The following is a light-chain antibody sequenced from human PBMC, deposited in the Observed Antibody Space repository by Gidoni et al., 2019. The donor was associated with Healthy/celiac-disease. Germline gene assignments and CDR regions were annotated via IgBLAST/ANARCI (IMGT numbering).Light chain of an antibody. V-gene: IGLV3-1*01. J-gene: IGLJ2*01. CDR2: QDS. Sequence: SYELTQPPSVSVSPGQTASITCSGDKLGDKYACWYKQQPGQAPVLVVYQDSKRPSGSPERFSGSISGNTATLTISGTQAMDEADYYCQAWDSSTVVFGGGTKLTVL. CDR3: QAWDSSTVV. CDR1: KLGDKY.